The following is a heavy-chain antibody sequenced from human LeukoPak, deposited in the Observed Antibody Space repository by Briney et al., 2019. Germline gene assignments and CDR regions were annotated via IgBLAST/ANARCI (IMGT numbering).Heavy chain of an antibody. CDR2: IYYSGST. V-gene: IGHV4-59*08. Sequence: PSETLSLTCSVSGGSISSDYWSWIRQPPGKGLEWIGYIYYSGSTNYNPSLKSRVTISVDTSKNQFSLNLSSVTAADTAVYYCARFYHSGSFDALDIWGQGTMVTVSS. CDR3: ARFYHSGSFDALDI. D-gene: IGHD3-10*01. CDR1: GGSISSDY. J-gene: IGHJ3*02.